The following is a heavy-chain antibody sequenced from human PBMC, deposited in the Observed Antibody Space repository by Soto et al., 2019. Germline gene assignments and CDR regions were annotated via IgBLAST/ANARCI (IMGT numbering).Heavy chain of an antibody. J-gene: IGHJ4*02. CDR1: GFTFSSYG. V-gene: IGHV3-30*18. D-gene: IGHD5-12*01. Sequence: QVQLVESGGGVVQPGRSLRLSCAASGFTFSSYGMHWVRQAPGKGLEWVAVISYDGSNKYYGDSVKGRFTISRDNSKNALYLQMNSLRAEDTAVYYCAKDYSGYDTYDYWGPGTLVTVSS. CDR2: ISYDGSNK. CDR3: AKDYSGYDTYDY.